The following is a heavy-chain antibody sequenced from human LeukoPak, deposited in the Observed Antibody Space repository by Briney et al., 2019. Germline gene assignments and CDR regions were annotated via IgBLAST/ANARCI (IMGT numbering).Heavy chain of an antibody. Sequence: SETLSLTCAVYGGSLSGYYWSWMRQPPGKGLEWIGEINHSGSTNYNPSLKSRVTISVDTSKNQFSLKLSSVTAADTAVYYCARGRGYCSSTSCYYFDYWGQGTLVTVSS. CDR1: GGSLSGYY. CDR2: INHSGST. J-gene: IGHJ4*02. D-gene: IGHD2-2*01. V-gene: IGHV4-34*01. CDR3: ARGRGYCSSTSCYYFDY.